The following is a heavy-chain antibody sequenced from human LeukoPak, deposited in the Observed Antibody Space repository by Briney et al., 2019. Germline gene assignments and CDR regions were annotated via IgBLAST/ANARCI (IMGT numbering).Heavy chain of an antibody. Sequence: SGGSLRLSCAASGFTFSDYYMSWIRQAPGKGLEWVSYISSSSSYTDYADSVKGRFTISRDKAKNSLNLQMNSLRAEDTAVYYCARDSGYSGYSDYWGQGTLVTVSS. J-gene: IGHJ4*02. D-gene: IGHD5-12*01. CDR3: ARDSGYSGYSDY. V-gene: IGHV3-11*05. CDR1: GFTFSDYY. CDR2: ISSSSSYT.